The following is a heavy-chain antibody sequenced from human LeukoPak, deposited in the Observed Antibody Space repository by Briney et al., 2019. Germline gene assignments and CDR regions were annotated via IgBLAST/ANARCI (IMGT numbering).Heavy chain of an antibody. Sequence: PSETLSLTCTVSGGSISSYYWSWIRQPPGKGLEWIGYIYYSASTNYNPSLKSRVTISVDTSKNQFSLKLSSVTAADTAVYYCARESVAGTEFDYWGQGTLVTVSS. CDR1: GGSISSYY. J-gene: IGHJ4*02. D-gene: IGHD6-19*01. CDR3: ARESVAGTEFDY. CDR2: IYYSAST. V-gene: IGHV4-59*01.